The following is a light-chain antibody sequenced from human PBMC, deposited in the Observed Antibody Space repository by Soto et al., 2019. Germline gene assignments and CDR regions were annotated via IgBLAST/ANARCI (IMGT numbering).Light chain of an antibody. Sequence: EIVLTQPPATLSLSPGERATLSCRASQSVSTYLAWYQQKPGQAPRLLIYDASNRATDVPARFSGSGSGTDLTLTISSLEPEDFAVYYCQQGNTFGQGTRLEI. CDR3: QQGNT. V-gene: IGKV3-11*01. CDR1: QSVSTY. J-gene: IGKJ5*01. CDR2: DAS.